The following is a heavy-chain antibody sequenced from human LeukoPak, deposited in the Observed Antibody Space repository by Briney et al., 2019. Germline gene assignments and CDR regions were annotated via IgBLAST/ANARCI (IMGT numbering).Heavy chain of an antibody. CDR2: IIPIFGTA. V-gene: IGHV1-69*13. Sequence: ASVKVSCKASGGTFSSYAISWVRQAPGQGLEWMGGIIPIFGTANYAQKFQGRVTITADESTSTAYMELSSLRSEDTAVYYCARDPYGGNLEGFGYWGQGTLVTVSS. CDR3: ARDPYGGNLEGFGY. J-gene: IGHJ4*02. CDR1: GGTFSSYA. D-gene: IGHD4-23*01.